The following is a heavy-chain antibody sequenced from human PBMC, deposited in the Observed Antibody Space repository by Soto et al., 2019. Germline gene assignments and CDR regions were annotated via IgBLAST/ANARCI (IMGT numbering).Heavy chain of an antibody. CDR2: ISSSGRYI. D-gene: IGHD3-10*01. Sequence: VRLSCAAAGFIFNISSVNWVRQAPGKGLEWVSSISSSGRYISYADSVKGRFTISRDNAGSSLYLQMNNLRAADTAVYYCASHLEGLGEVSDIAEWGRGSLVTV. CDR1: GFIFNISS. V-gene: IGHV3-21*01. CDR3: ASHLEGLGEVSDIAE. J-gene: IGHJ4*02.